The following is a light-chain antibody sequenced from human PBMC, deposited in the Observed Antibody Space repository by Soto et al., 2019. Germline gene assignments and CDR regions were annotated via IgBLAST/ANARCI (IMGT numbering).Light chain of an antibody. CDR3: LQHYFYSWT. J-gene: IGKJ1*01. Sequence: DIQMTQSPSSLSASVGDRVNITCRASQHIGIDLGWYQQKQGKAPQRLIYHTSHLQSGVSSRFSGRGSGTEFTLTINSLQPEDVATYFCLQHYFYSWTFGQGTKVDIK. V-gene: IGKV1-17*01. CDR2: HTS. CDR1: QHIGID.